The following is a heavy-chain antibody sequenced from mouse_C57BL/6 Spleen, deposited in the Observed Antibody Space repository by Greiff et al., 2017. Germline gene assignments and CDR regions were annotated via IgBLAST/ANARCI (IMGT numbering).Heavy chain of an antibody. Sequence: VQLKQSGTVLARPGASVKMSCKTSGYTFTSYWMHWVKQRPGQGLEWIGAIYPGNSDTSYNQKFKGKAKLTAVTSASTAYMELSSLTNEDSAVYYCTGTTVVADWYFDVWGTGTTVTVSS. CDR1: GYTFTSYW. V-gene: IGHV1-5*01. CDR3: TGTTVVADWYFDV. D-gene: IGHD1-1*01. CDR2: IYPGNSDT. J-gene: IGHJ1*03.